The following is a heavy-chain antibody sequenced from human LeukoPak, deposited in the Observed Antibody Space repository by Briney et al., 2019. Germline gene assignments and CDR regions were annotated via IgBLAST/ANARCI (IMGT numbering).Heavy chain of an antibody. V-gene: IGHV4-31*03. CDR2: IYYSGST. CDR1: GGSISSGGYY. J-gene: IGHJ6*02. D-gene: IGHD3-9*01. CDR3: GEDKGLYVFLTVYSPNYGMDV. Sequence: PSETLSLTCTVSGGSISSGGYYWSWIRQHPGKGLEWIGYIYYSGSTYYNPSLKSRVTISVDTSKNQFSLKLSSVTAADTAVYYVGEDKGLYVFLTVYSPNYGMDVGGQGTTVTVPS.